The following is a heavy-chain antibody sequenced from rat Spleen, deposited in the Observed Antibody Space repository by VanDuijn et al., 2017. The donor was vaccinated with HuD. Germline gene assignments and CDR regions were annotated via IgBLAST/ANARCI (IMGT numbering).Heavy chain of an antibody. D-gene: IGHD1-9*01. CDR1: GFTFSDYN. CDR2: IIYDGSRT. J-gene: IGHJ2*01. V-gene: IGHV5S10*01. CDR3: VRHGYTRYYFDY. Sequence: EVRLVESGGGLVQPGRSLKLSCSASGFTFSDYNMAWVRQAPKKGLEWVATIIYDGSRTYYRDSVKGRFTISRDNAKSTLYLQMDSLRSEDTASYYCVRHGYTRYYFDYWGQGVMVTVSS.